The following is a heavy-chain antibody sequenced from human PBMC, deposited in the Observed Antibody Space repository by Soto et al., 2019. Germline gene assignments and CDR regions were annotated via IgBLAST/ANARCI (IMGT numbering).Heavy chain of an antibody. CDR1: GDSVSSHTAA. Sequence: PSQTLSLTCVISGDSVSSHTAAWNWVRQSPSRGLEWLGGTFYRSEWKTDYAPSVRGRITINADTSRNQFSLQLSSVTPEDTAVYYCAVNRASWLFDSWRQGTLVTVSS. V-gene: IGHV6-1*01. J-gene: IGHJ4*02. D-gene: IGHD5-12*01. CDR2: TFYRSEWKT. CDR3: AVNRASWLFDS.